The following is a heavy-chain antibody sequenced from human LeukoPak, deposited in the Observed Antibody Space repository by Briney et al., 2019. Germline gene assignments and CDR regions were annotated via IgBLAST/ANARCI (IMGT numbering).Heavy chain of an antibody. V-gene: IGHV1-46*01. Sequence: ASVKVSCKASGYTFTSYYMHWVRQAPGQGLEWMGIINPSGGSTSYAQKFQGRVTMTRDTSTSTVYMELSSLRSEDTAVYYCARDPDCSSTSCRYQPHHWFDRWGQGTLVTVSS. CDR3: ARDPDCSSTSCRYQPHHWFDR. CDR2: INPSGGST. CDR1: GYTFTSYY. J-gene: IGHJ5*02. D-gene: IGHD2-2*01.